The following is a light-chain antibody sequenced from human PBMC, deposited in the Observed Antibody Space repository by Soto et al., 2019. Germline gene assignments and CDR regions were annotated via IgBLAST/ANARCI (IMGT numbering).Light chain of an antibody. J-gene: IGLJ3*02. V-gene: IGLV4-69*01. CDR3: QTWGTGIQV. CDR1: NGHSSYA. Sequence: QSVLTQSPSASASLGASVKLTCTLTNGHSSYAIAWHQQQPEKGPRYLMKLNSDGSHSKGDGIPDRFSGSSSGAERYLTISSLQSEDEADYYCQTWGTGIQVFGGGTKVNV. CDR2: LNSDGSH.